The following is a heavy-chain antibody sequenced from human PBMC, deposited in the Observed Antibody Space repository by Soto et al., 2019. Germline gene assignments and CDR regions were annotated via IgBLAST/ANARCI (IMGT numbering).Heavy chain of an antibody. Sequence: SETLSLTCTVSGGSVSSGSYYWSWIRQPPGKGLEWIGYIYYSGSTNYNPSLKSRVTISVDTSKNQFSLKLSSVTAADTAVYYCARVDCGGDCYSPYYYYGMDVWGQGTTVTVSS. CDR1: GGSVSSGSYY. CDR2: IYYSGST. D-gene: IGHD2-21*02. CDR3: ARVDCGGDCYSPYYYYGMDV. V-gene: IGHV4-61*01. J-gene: IGHJ6*02.